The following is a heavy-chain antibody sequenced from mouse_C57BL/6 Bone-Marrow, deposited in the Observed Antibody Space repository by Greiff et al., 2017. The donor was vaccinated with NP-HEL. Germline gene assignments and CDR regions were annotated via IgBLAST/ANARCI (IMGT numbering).Heavy chain of an antibody. J-gene: IGHJ3*01. CDR2: IDPSDSET. D-gene: IGHD3-2*02. V-gene: IGHV1-52*01. CDR1: GYTFTSYW. CDR3: ARKTAQAKGFAD. Sequence: QVQLQQPGAELVRPGSSVKLSCKASGYTFTSYWMHWVKQRPIQGLEWIGNIDPSDSETHYNQKFKDKATLTVDKSSSTAYMQLSSLTSEDSAVYYGARKTAQAKGFADWGQGTLVTVSA.